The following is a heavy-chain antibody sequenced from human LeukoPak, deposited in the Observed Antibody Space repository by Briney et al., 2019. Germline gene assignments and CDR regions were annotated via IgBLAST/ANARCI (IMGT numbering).Heavy chain of an antibody. D-gene: IGHD2-21*02. V-gene: IGHV3-74*01. J-gene: IGHJ2*01. CDR3: VRVNCAGDCTSRDWYFDL. Sequence: GRSLRLSCAASGFTFSSYWMHWVRQAPGKGLVWVSRIFNPGGATAYVDSVKGRFTISRDNAENTLSLQMNSLRVEDTAVYYCVRVNCAGDCTSRDWYFDLWGRGTLVVVSS. CDR1: GFTFSSYW. CDR2: IFNPGGAT.